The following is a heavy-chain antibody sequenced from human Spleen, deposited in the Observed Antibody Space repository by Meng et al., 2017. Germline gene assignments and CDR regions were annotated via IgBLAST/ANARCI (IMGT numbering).Heavy chain of an antibody. J-gene: IGHJ4*02. Sequence: QLQLQESGPGLVKPSETLSLTCTVSGASISSGNYYWSWVRQHPGKGLGWIGYIYNNENTYQNPSLKSRVSISADTSKNQFSLKLTSVTAADTAVYYCARETGGGASFDYWGQGTLVTVSS. CDR3: ARETGGGASFDY. CDR2: IYNNENT. V-gene: IGHV4-31*03. CDR1: GASISSGNYY. D-gene: IGHD2-8*02.